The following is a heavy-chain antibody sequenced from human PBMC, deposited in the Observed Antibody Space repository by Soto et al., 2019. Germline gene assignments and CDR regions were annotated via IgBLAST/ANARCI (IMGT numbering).Heavy chain of an antibody. CDR3: ATGEAHYYDTSHY. CDR1: GFTFTRFA. J-gene: IGHJ4*02. D-gene: IGHD3-22*01. Sequence: QVQLVESGGGVVQPGRSLRLSYVGSGFTFTRFAMHWVRQAPGKGLEWVAVAPHEGSKEQYADSVKGRFAISRDNSKNTLYLQMNSLTVEDTAMYYCATGEAHYYDTSHYWGPGAEVTVSS. CDR2: APHEGSKE. V-gene: IGHV3-30*09.